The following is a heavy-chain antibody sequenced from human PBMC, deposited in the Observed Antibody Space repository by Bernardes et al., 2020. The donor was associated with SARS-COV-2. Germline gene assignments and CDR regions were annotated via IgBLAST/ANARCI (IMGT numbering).Heavy chain of an antibody. J-gene: IGHJ4*02. CDR1: GFIFSEYW. D-gene: IGHD2-15*01. CDR3: ARDVLN. CDR2: IKPDGSAK. Sequence: GGSLRLSCAASGFIFSEYWMTWVRQAPGKGLEWVATIKPDGSAKGYVDSVKGRFTLSRDNAKNSLYLQMNSLGVEDTAVYYCARDVLNWGQGTLVTVSS. V-gene: IGHV3-7*01.